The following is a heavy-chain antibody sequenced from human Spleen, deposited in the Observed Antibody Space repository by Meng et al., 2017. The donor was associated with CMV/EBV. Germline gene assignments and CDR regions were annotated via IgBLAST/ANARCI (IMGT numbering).Heavy chain of an antibody. CDR2: ISSSSSYI. CDR3: ARELHSSGYRWFDP. D-gene: IGHD3-22*01. CDR1: GFTFSTHS. J-gene: IGHJ5*02. Sequence: GESLKISCAASGFTFSTHSMNWVRQAPGKGLEWVSSISSSSSYIYYADSVRGRFTISRDNAKNSLYLQMNSLRAEDTAVYYCARELHSSGYRWFDPWGQGTLVTVSS. V-gene: IGHV3-21*01.